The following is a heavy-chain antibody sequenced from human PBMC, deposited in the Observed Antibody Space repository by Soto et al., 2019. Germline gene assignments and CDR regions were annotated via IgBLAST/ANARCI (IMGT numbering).Heavy chain of an antibody. V-gene: IGHV4-59*08. D-gene: IGHD5-18*01. CDR1: GGSISSYY. CDR2: IYYSGST. J-gene: IGHJ3*02. CDR3: ARHGYSYGPDAFDI. Sequence: QVQLQESGPGLVKPSETLSLTCTVSGGSISSYYWSWIRQPPGKGLEWIGYIYYSGSTNYNPSLKSRVTISVDTSKNQFSLKLSSVTAADTAVYYCARHGYSYGPDAFDIWGQGTMVTVSS.